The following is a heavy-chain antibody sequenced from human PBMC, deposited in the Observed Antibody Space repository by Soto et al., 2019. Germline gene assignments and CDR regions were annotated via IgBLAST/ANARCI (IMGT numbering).Heavy chain of an antibody. CDR3: AVCTAMASNYYYRIDV. V-gene: IGHV1-69*12. Sequence: QVQLVQSGAEVKKPGSSVKVSCKASGGTFSSYAISWVRQAPGQGLEWMGGIIPIFGTAKYAQKFQGRVTMTADEFTSTAYMELSSLRSEDTALYYCAVCTAMASNYYYRIDVWGRGTTVTVSS. J-gene: IGHJ6*02. CDR2: IIPIFGTA. D-gene: IGHD5-18*01. CDR1: GGTFSSYA.